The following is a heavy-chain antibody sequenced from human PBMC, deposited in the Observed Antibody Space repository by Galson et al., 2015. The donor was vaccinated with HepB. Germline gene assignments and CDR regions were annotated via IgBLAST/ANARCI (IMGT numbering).Heavy chain of an antibody. CDR3: ARTGSSTTILRNSWFDP. CDR1: GFTFISYS. CDR2: ITSGSDYI. D-gene: IGHD2-2*01. J-gene: IGHJ5*02. V-gene: IGHV3-21*01. Sequence: SLRLSCAASGFTFISYSMNWVRQAPGKGLEWVSSITSGSDYIYYADSVKGRFTISRDNAKNSPFLQMNSLRVEDAAVYYCARTGSSTTILRNSWFDPWGQGILVTVSS.